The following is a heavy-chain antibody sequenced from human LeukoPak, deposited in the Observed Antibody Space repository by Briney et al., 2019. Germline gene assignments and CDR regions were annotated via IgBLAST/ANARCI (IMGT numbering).Heavy chain of an antibody. CDR3: ARDGRVRGVTYNWFDP. Sequence: GASVKVSCKASGGTFSSYAISWVRQAPGQGLEWMGGIIPIFGTANYAQKFQGRVTITADKSTSTAYMELSSLRSEDTAVYYCARDGRVRGVTYNWFDPWGQGTLVTVSS. D-gene: IGHD3-10*01. J-gene: IGHJ5*02. CDR1: GGTFSSYA. CDR2: IIPIFGTA. V-gene: IGHV1-69*06.